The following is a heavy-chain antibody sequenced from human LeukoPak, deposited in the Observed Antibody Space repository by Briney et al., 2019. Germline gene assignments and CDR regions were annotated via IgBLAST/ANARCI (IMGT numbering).Heavy chain of an antibody. V-gene: IGHV4-34*01. D-gene: IGHD3-3*01. CDR2: IDHRGTA. Sequence: SETLSLTCAVYGASYNAYHWNWIRQPPGKGLEWIGDIDHRGTATYNPSLKSRLTISADASKNQFSLKLNSVTDADTAVYYCAVGITILGVAASFDSWGQGNLVIVSS. CDR3: AVGITILGVAASFDS. J-gene: IGHJ4*02. CDR1: GASYNAYH.